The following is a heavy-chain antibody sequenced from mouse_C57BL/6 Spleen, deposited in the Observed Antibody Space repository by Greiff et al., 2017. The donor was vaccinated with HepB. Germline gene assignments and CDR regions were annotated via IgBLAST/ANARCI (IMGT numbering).Heavy chain of an antibody. CDR1: GYTFTDYN. V-gene: IGHV1-18*01. CDR3: ARWENYGSGDTADD. D-gene: IGHD1-1*01. J-gene: IGHJ1*03. Sequence: VQLQQSGPELVKPGASVKIPCTASGYTFTDYNMDWVKQSHGKSLEWIGDINPNNGGTIYNQKFKGKATLTVDKSSSTAYMELRSLTSEDTAVYYCARWENYGSGDTADDWGKGTTVTVSA. CDR2: INPNNGGT.